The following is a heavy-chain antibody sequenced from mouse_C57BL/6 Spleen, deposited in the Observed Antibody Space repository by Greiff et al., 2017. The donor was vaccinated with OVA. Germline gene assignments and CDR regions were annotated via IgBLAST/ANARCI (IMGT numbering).Heavy chain of an antibody. D-gene: IGHD2-1*01. CDR2: INYDGSST. V-gene: IGHV5-16*01. CDR3: AREAYGNSMDY. J-gene: IGHJ4*01. Sequence: EVMLVESEGGLVQPGSSMKLSCTASGFTFSDYYMAWVRQVPEKGLEWVANINYDGSSTYYLDSLKSRFIISRDNAKNILYLQMSSLKSEDTATYYCAREAYGNSMDYWGQGTSGTVSS. CDR1: GFTFSDYY.